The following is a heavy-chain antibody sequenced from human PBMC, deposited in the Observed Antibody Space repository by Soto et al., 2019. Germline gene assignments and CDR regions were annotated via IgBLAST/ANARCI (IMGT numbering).Heavy chain of an antibody. Sequence: EGQLLPSGGGLVQPEKSMRVSCAASGFTFSSSGMSWVRQAPGKGMEWVSSISVRGDYSYYADSVKGRFTISRDNSKNTLYLQMNSLTAEDTAVYYCASHGVFDLWGQGTMVAVSS. D-gene: IGHD2-8*01. CDR2: ISVRGDYS. CDR1: GFTFSSSG. J-gene: IGHJ3*01. V-gene: IGHV3-23*01. CDR3: ASHGVFDL.